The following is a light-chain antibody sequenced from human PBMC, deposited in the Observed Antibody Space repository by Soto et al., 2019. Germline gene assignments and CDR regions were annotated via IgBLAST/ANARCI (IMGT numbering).Light chain of an antibody. J-gene: IGKJ4*01. CDR3: QQSYTAPLT. CDR1: QSISSY. V-gene: IGKV1-39*01. CDR2: AAS. Sequence: DIQMTQSPSSLSASVGDRVTIICRASQSISSYLNWYQQKPGKAPKLLIYAASSLQSGVPSRFSGSGSGTDFTLTIRSLQPEDFATYYCQQSYTAPLTFGGGTKVDI.